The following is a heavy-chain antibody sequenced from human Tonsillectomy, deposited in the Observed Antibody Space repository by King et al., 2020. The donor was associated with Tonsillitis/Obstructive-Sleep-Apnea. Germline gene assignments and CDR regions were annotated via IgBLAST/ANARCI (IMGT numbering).Heavy chain of an antibody. CDR3: VKGKGPFDWLLHAAFDI. Sequence: VQLVESGGGLVQPGGSLRLSCSASGFTFSSYAMHWVRQAPGKGLEYVSAISSNGGSTYYADSVKGRFTISRDNSKNTLYLQMSSLRAEDTAVYYCVKGKGPFDWLLHAAFDIWGQGTMVTVSS. J-gene: IGHJ3*02. CDR1: GFTFSSYA. D-gene: IGHD3-9*01. V-gene: IGHV3-64D*06. CDR2: ISSNGGST.